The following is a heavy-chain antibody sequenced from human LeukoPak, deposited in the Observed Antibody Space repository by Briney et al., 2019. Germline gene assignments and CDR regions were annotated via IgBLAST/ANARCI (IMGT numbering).Heavy chain of an antibody. V-gene: IGHV3-7*01. J-gene: IGHJ4*02. CDR1: GFTFRTYW. CDR3: ARLIGDRTIYDY. D-gene: IGHD6-6*01. CDR2: INQGGSET. Sequence: GGSLRLSCAASGFTFRTYWMSWVRQAPGKGLEWVASINQGGSETYYVESVKGRFTISRDNAMNSFFLQMNSLRSEDTAVYYCARLIGDRTIYDYWGQGTLVTVSS.